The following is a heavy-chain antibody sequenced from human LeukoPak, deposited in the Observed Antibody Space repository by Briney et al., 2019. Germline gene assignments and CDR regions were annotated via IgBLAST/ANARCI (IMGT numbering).Heavy chain of an antibody. CDR1: GGSISSGGYY. V-gene: IGHV4-30-2*01. D-gene: IGHD3-22*01. Sequence: SETLSLTCTVSGGSISSGGYYWSWIRQPPGKGLEWIGYIYHSGSTYYNPSLKSRVTISVDRSKNQFSLKLSSVTAADTAVYYCARDLNDSHDYWYFDLWGRGTLVTVSS. CDR3: ARDLNDSHDYWYFDL. J-gene: IGHJ2*01. CDR2: IYHSGST.